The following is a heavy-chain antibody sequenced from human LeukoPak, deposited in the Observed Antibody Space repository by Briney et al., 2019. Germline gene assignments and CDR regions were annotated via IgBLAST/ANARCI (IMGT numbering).Heavy chain of an antibody. J-gene: IGHJ3*02. CDR1: GFTVSSNY. Sequence: GGSLRLSCAASGFTVSSNYMSWVRQAPGKGLEWVSVIYSGGSTYYADSVKGRFTISGDNSKNTLYLQMNSLRAEDTAVYYCARGGWELHRRAFDIWGQGTMVTVSS. CDR3: ARGGWELHRRAFDI. D-gene: IGHD1-26*01. V-gene: IGHV3-53*01. CDR2: IYSGGST.